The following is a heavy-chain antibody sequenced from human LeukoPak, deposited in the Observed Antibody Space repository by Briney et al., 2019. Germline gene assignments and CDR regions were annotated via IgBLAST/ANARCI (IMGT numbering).Heavy chain of an antibody. CDR3: AKDRAGYCSGGSCYTTFDP. J-gene: IGHJ5*02. D-gene: IGHD2-15*01. CDR2: IYHSGST. CDR1: GGSISSSNW. V-gene: IGHV4-4*02. Sequence: PSETLSLTCAVSGGSISSSNWWSWVRQPPGKGLEWIGEIYHSGSTNYNPSLKSRVTISVDTSKNQFSLMLSSVTAADTAVYYCAKDRAGYCSGGSCYTTFDPWGQGTLVTVSS.